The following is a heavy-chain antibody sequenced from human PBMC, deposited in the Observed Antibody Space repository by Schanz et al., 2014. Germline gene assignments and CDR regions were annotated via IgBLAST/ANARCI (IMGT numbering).Heavy chain of an antibody. CDR3: ARVGTTIFGVSPIDY. D-gene: IGHD3-3*01. J-gene: IGHJ4*02. CDR1: GLSVSTNY. CDR2: ISRDGTTS. Sequence: VQLVESGGGLIQPGGSLRLSCAVSGLSVSTNYMNWIRQAPEKGLEWLSYISRDGTTSYYADSVKGRFTISRDNAKNSLYLQMNSLRAEDTAVYYCARVGTTIFGVSPIDYWGQGTLVTVSS. V-gene: IGHV3-11*01.